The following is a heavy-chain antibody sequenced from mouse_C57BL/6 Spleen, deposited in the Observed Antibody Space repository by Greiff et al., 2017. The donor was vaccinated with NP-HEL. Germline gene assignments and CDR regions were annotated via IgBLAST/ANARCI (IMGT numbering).Heavy chain of an antibody. CDR2: ISDGGSYT. V-gene: IGHV5-4*01. J-gene: IGHJ3*01. Sequence: EVQRVESGGGLVKPGGSLKLSCAASGFTFSSYAMSWVRQTPEKRLEWVATISDGGSYTYYPYNVKGRYTLSRDNAKNNLYLQMSQLKSEDTAMYYGARDERGACWFAYWGQGTLVTVSA. CDR1: GFTFSSYA. CDR3: ARDERGACWFAY.